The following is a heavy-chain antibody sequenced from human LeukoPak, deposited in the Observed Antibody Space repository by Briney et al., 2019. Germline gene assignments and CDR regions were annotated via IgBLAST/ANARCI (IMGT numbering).Heavy chain of an antibody. D-gene: IGHD2-15*01. J-gene: IGHJ3*02. CDR3: ARAAVTARIVDGFDI. Sequence: GESLKISCKGSGYRFTSYWIGWVRQMPGKGLEWLGIIYPGDSDTRYSPSFQGQVTISADKSISTAYLQWSSLKAPDTAMYYCARAAVTARIVDGFDIWGQGTMVTVSS. CDR1: GYRFTSYW. V-gene: IGHV5-51*01. CDR2: IYPGDSDT.